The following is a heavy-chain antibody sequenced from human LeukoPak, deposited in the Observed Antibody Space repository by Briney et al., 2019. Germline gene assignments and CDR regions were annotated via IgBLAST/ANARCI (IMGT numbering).Heavy chain of an antibody. Sequence: SETLSLTCTVSGGSISSSSYYWGWIRQPPGKGLEWIGSIYYSGSTYYNPSLKSRVTISVDTSKNQFSLKLSSVTAADTAVYYCARRNYDFWSGVDYWGRGALVTVSS. V-gene: IGHV4-39*01. J-gene: IGHJ4*02. CDR1: GGSISSSSYY. CDR2: IYYSGST. D-gene: IGHD3-3*01. CDR3: ARRNYDFWSGVDY.